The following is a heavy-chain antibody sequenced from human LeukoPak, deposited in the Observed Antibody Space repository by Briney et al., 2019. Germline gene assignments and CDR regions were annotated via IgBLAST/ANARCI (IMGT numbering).Heavy chain of an antibody. CDR1: GFTFSRYW. V-gene: IGHV3-7*01. J-gene: IGHJ5*02. Sequence: GRSLRLSCAASGFTFSRYWMSWVRQAPGKGLEWVANIKQEGSEKYYVDSVKGRFTISRDNAKNSLYLQMNSLRAEDTAVHYCARAEGYYDSSGYHWGQGTLVTVSS. CDR3: ARAEGYYDSSGYH. D-gene: IGHD3-22*01. CDR2: IKQEGSEK.